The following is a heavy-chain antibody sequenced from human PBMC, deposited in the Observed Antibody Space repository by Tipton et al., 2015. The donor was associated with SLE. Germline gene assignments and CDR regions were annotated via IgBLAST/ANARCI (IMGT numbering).Heavy chain of an antibody. D-gene: IGHD3-3*01. J-gene: IGHJ4*02. CDR2: IYTSGST. CDR1: GGSISFDY. CDR3: ARSAIFGVIMGGYFDY. V-gene: IGHV4-4*07. Sequence: TLSLTCTVSGGSISFDYWSWIRQSAGRGLEWIGRIYTSGSTNYNPSLTSRVTMSVDTSKNQFSLKLSSVTAADTAVYYCARSAIFGVIMGGYFDYWGQGTLVTVSS.